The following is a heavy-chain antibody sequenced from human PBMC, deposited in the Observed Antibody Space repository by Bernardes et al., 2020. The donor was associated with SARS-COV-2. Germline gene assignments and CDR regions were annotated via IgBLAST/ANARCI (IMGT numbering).Heavy chain of an antibody. J-gene: IGHJ4*02. D-gene: IGHD2-15*01. Sequence: SETLSLTCTVSGGSISSYYWSWIRQPPGKGLEWIGYIYYSGSTNYHPSLKSRVTISVETSKHQFSLKLSSVTAADTAVYYLARVGGVAHFDYWGQGTLVTVSS. CDR1: GGSISSYY. CDR2: IYYSGST. V-gene: IGHV4-59*01. CDR3: ARVGGVAHFDY.